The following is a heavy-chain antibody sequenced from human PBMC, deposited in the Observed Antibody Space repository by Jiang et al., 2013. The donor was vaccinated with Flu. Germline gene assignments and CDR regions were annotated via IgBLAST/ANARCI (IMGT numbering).Heavy chain of an antibody. V-gene: IGHV4-61*01. J-gene: IGHJ5*02. CDR1: GGSVSSGSYY. CDR2: IYNSGST. CDR3: ARVPFSGPILGLFDP. D-gene: IGHD3-16*01. Sequence: GPGLVKPSETLSLTCTVSGGSVSSGSYYWSWIRQAPGKGLEWIGYIYNSGSTNYNPSLKSRVTISVDTSKNQFFLKLSSVTAADTAVYHCARVPFSGPILGLFDPWGQGNPGHRLL.